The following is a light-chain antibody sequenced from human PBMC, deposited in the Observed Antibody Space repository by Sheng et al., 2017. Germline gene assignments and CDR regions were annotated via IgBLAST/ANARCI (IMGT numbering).Light chain of an antibody. CDR1: QTISRSY. J-gene: IGKJ1*01. CDR2: GAS. V-gene: IGKV3-20*01. Sequence: EIVLAQSPGTLSLSPGERATLSCRASQTISRSYLMWYQQKVAQPPRLLIYGASRRATGIPDRFSGSGSGTDFNLTISGLEPEDFAVYFCQQYGDSPPWTFGQGTKVEVK. CDR3: QQYGDSPPWT.